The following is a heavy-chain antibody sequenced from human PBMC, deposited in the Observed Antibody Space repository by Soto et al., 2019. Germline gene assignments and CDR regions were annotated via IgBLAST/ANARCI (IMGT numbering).Heavy chain of an antibody. CDR1: GGSISSYY. Sequence: ASETLSLTCTVSGGSISSYYWSWIRQPPGKGLEWIGYIYYSGSTNYNPSLKSRVTISVDTSKNQFSLKLSSVTAADTAVYYCARGSGDVDYWGQGTLVTVSS. D-gene: IGHD2-21*02. CDR3: ARGSGDVDY. CDR2: IYYSGST. V-gene: IGHV4-59*01. J-gene: IGHJ4*02.